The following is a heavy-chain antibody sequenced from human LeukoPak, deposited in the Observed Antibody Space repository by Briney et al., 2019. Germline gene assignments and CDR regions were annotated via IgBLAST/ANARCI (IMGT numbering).Heavy chain of an antibody. CDR2: FHNSGTS. D-gene: IGHD3-16*01. J-gene: IGHJ4*02. Sequence: SETLSLTCTVSDDSISDYYRGWIRQPPGKGLEWIGYFHNSGTSTYNPSLKSRVTISADTSKNQFSLKLNSLTTADTVVYYCTRGAGWLIDYWGQGILVTVSS. V-gene: IGHV4-59*01. CDR1: DDSISDYY. CDR3: TRGAGWLIDY.